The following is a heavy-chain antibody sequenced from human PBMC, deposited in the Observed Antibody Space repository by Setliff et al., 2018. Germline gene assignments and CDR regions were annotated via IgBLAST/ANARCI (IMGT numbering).Heavy chain of an antibody. J-gene: IGHJ4*02. V-gene: IGHV4-39*01. D-gene: IGHD2-21*01. CDR2: IYHSGST. Sequence: SETLSLTCNVSGGSISSSNYYWGWIRQPPGRGLEWIGNIYHSGSTYYNPSLKTRVTISVDTSKNQFSLRLSSVTAADTAVYYCVGGVVVIAFPGHWGQGTLVTV. CDR3: VGGVVVIAFPGH. CDR1: GGSISSSNYY.